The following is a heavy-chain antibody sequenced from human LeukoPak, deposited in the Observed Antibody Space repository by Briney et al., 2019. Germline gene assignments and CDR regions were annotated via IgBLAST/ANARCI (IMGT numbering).Heavy chain of an antibody. V-gene: IGHV4-61*02. CDR1: GGSISSSSYY. CDR2: IYTSGST. D-gene: IGHD3-3*01. CDR3: ARTIYDFWSGREDY. Sequence: SETLSLTCTVSGGSISSSSYYWSWIRQPAGKGLEWIGRIYTSGSTNYNPSLKSRVTISVDTSKNQFSLKLSSVTAADTAVYYCARTIYDFWSGREDYWGQGTLVTASS. J-gene: IGHJ4*02.